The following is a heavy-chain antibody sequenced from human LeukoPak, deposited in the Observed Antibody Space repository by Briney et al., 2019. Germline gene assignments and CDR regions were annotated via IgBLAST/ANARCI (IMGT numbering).Heavy chain of an antibody. V-gene: IGHV3-66*01. J-gene: IGHJ3*02. Sequence: PGGSLRLSCAASGFTVSSNYMSWVRQAPGKGLEWVSVIFGGGNSYYADSVQGRFTISRDSSKNTLYLQMNSLRAEGTAVYYCARADYGGYLHAFDIWGQGTMVTVSS. CDR1: GFTVSSNY. D-gene: IGHD4-23*01. CDR2: IFGGGNS. CDR3: ARADYGGYLHAFDI.